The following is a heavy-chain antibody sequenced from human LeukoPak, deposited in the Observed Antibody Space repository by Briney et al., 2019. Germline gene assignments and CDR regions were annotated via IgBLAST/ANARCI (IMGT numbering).Heavy chain of an antibody. CDR3: ARVEIEASGHVVDY. CDR1: GGSLSDYH. J-gene: IGHJ4*02. CDR2: ISHSGST. D-gene: IGHD6-25*01. V-gene: IGHV4-34*01. Sequence: SHILSLTCAAYGGSLSDYHWRWLRQPPRKGPEWFGEISHSGSTNYNPSLKSRVTISVDTSMKQFSLKLSSVTAADTAVYYCARVEIEASGHVVDYWGQGTLVTVSS.